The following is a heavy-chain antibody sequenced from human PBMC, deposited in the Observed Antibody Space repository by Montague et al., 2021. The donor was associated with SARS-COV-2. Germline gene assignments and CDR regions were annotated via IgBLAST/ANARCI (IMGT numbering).Heavy chain of an antibody. Sequence: SETLSLTCTVSGGSISSSSYYWGWIRQPPGKGLEWIGSIYYSGSTYYNPSLKSRVTISVDTSKNQFSLKLSSVTAADTAVYYCARRVGPWLPRYQYYFDYWGQGTLVTVSS. CDR2: IYYSGST. D-gene: IGHD2-2*01. CDR3: ARRVGPWLPRYQYYFDY. V-gene: IGHV4-39*01. J-gene: IGHJ4*02. CDR1: GGSISSSSYY.